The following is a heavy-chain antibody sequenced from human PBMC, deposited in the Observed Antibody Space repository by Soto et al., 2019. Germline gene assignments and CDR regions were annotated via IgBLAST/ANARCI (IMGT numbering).Heavy chain of an antibody. D-gene: IGHD3-10*01. CDR2: IYSGGYT. V-gene: IGHV3-53*01. CDR1: GFTVSNNY. Sequence: EVQLVESGGGLIQPGGSLRLSCAVSGFTVSNNYMSWVRQAPGKGLEGVSVIYSGGYTAYGDSVKGRFTISRDNSKNTIYLKRNGPGAAATAVFSGATQPGGGGYWGQGTLVTVSS. CDR3: ATQPGGGGY. J-gene: IGHJ4*02.